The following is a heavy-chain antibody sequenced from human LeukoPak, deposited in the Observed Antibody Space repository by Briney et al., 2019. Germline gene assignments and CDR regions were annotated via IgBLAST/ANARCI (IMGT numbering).Heavy chain of an antibody. J-gene: IGHJ6*02. V-gene: IGHV4-39*01. D-gene: IGHD2-21*02. CDR3: ARLRRGCSGGDCYLDYYGMDV. CDR2: IYYSGTT. Sequence: PSETLSLTCIVSGGSISSNDYYWGWIRQIPGKGLEWIGSIYYSGTTYYNPSLKSRVTISVDTSKNQFSLNLKSVTAADTAVYFCARLRRGCSGGDCYLDYYGMDVWGQGTTVTVSS. CDR1: GGSISSNDYY.